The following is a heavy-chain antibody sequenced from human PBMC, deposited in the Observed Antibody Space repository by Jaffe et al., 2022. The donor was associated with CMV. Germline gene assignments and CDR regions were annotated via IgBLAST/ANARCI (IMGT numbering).Heavy chain of an antibody. CDR1: GFIFINYY. V-gene: IGHV1-46*01. CDR3: ARDRRYSGPHTPVGYGLDV. Sequence: QVQLVQSGAEVTPPGASVKLSCKTSGFIFINYYIHWLRLAPGQGPEWVGIINPNGGRTIYAEKFQGRVTMTSDTSTTVYMELTTLTSEDTAVYYCARDRRYSGPHTPVGYGLDVWGQGTTVTVSS. J-gene: IGHJ6*02. D-gene: IGHD5-12*01. CDR2: INPNGGRT.